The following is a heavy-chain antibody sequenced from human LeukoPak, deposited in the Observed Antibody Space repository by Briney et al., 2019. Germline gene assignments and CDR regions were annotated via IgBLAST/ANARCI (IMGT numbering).Heavy chain of an antibody. V-gene: IGHV3-30*02. CDR1: GFTFSSYS. CDR3: AKGQVGTQPPYFDY. Sequence: PGGSLRLSCAASGFTFSSYSMNWVRQAPGKGLEWVAFIRYDGSNKYYADSVKGRFTISRDNSKNTLYLQMNSLRAEDTAVYYCAKGQVGTQPPYFDYWGQGTLVTVSS. D-gene: IGHD1-26*01. CDR2: IRYDGSNK. J-gene: IGHJ4*02.